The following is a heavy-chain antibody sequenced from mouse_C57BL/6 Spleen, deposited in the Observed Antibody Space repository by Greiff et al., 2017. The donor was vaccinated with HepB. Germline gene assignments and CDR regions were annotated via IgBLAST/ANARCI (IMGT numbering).Heavy chain of an antibody. CDR3: ARNYYGSILDY. CDR1: GYSITSGYY. V-gene: IGHV3-6*01. J-gene: IGHJ2*01. Sequence: EVKLMESGPGLVKPSQSLSLTCSVTGYSITSGYYWNWIRQFPGNKLEWMGYISYDGSNNYNPSLKNRISITRDTSKNQFFLKLNSVTTEDTATYYCARNYYGSILDYWGQGTTLTVSS. CDR2: ISYDGSN. D-gene: IGHD1-1*01.